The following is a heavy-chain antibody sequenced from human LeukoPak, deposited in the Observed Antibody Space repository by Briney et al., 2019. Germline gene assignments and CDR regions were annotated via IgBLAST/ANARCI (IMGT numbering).Heavy chain of an antibody. CDR3: TRAIQGIADY. CDR1: GFTFSRYW. CDR2: INSDGNIT. J-gene: IGHJ4*02. V-gene: IGHV3-74*01. Sequence: GGSLRLSCAASGFTFSRYWMNWVRQPPGKGLVWVSRINSDGNITTYADSVKGRFTISRDNAKNTLFLQMNSLRVEDTAVYYCTRAIQGIADYWGQGTLVTVSS. D-gene: IGHD6-13*01.